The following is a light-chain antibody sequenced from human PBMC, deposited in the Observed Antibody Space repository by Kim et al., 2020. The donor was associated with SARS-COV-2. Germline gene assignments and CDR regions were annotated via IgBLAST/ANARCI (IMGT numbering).Light chain of an antibody. Sequence: SITISCTGTSSDIGGYNYISWYQQQPGEAPKLMIFDVSNRPSGISNRFSGSKSGNTASLTISGLQAEDEADYYCSSYTAASALYVFGTGTKVTVL. CDR2: DVS. J-gene: IGLJ1*01. CDR3: SSYTAASALYV. CDR1: SSDIGGYNY. V-gene: IGLV2-14*04.